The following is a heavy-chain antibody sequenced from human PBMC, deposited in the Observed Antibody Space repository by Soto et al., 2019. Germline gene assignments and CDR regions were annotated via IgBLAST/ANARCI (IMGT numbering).Heavy chain of an antibody. J-gene: IGHJ4*02. CDR2: SRNKAKSYTT. CDR3: ARTTYGDRDY. Sequence: EVQLVESGGGLVQPGGSLRLSCAIFGFTLSDHYMDWIRQAPGKGLEWVGRSRNKAKSYTTDYAASVKGRVTISRDDSPNSLYLQLNSLKPEDTAVYYCARTTYGDRDYWGQGTLVTVSS. V-gene: IGHV3-72*01. D-gene: IGHD4-17*01. CDR1: GFTLSDHY.